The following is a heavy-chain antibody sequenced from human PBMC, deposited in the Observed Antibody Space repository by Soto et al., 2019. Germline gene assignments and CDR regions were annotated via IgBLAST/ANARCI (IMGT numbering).Heavy chain of an antibody. D-gene: IGHD3-22*01. CDR3: AKIPPGYYDSSGYRTYGMDV. J-gene: IGHJ6*02. CDR2: ISYDGSNK. V-gene: IGHV3-30*18. CDR1: GFTFSSYG. Sequence: LRLSCAASGFTFSSYGMHWVRQAPGKGLEWVAVISYDGSNKYYADSVKGRFTISRDNSKNTLYLQMNSLRAEDTAVYYCAKIPPGYYDSSGYRTYGMDVWGQGTTVTVSS.